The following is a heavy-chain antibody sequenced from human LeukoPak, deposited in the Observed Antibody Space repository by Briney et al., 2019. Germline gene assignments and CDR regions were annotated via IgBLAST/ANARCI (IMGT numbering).Heavy chain of an antibody. D-gene: IGHD3-3*01. CDR3: AKAAQTSYDFWSGYYTTPQYYFDY. J-gene: IGHJ4*02. V-gene: IGHV3-23*01. CDR1: GFTFSSYA. CDR2: ISGSGGST. Sequence: GGSLRLSCAASGFTFSSYAMSWVRQAPGKGLEWVSAISGSGGSTYYADSVKGRFTISRDNSENTLYLQMNSLRAEDTAVYYCAKAAQTSYDFWSGYYTTPQYYFDYWGQGTLVTVSS.